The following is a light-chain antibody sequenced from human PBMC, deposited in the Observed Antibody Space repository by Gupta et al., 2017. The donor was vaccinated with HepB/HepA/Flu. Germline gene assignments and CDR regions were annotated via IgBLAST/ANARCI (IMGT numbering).Light chain of an antibody. Sequence: DIQMTPSPSSLSASVGDRVTITCRASQSISSYLNWYQQKPGKAPKLLIYAASSLQSGVPSRFSGSGSGTDFTLTISSLQPEDFATYYCQQSDSPLTFGGGTKVEIK. CDR1: QSISSY. V-gene: IGKV1-39*01. CDR3: QQSDSPLT. CDR2: AAS. J-gene: IGKJ4*01.